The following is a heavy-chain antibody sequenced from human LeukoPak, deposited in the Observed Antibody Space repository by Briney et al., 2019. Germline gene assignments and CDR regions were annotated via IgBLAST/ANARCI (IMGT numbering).Heavy chain of an antibody. CDR2: IYYSGST. D-gene: IGHD6-13*01. V-gene: IGHV4-59*01. CDR3: ARAHRGVAAAGLGAFDM. J-gene: IGHJ3*02. CDR1: GGSISSYY. Sequence: PSETLSLTCTVSGGSISSYYWNWIRQPPGKGLEWIGYIYYSGSTNYSPSLKSRVTISVDTSKNQFSLKLSSVTAADTAVYYCARAHRGVAAAGLGAFDMWGQGTMVTVSS.